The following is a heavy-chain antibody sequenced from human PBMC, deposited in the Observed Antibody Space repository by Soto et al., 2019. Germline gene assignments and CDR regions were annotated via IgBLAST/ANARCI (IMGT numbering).Heavy chain of an antibody. J-gene: IGHJ6*02. V-gene: IGHV1-18*01. D-gene: IGHD3-3*01. CDR3: GWVWSSSSVMAV. CDR2: ISAYNGNT. Sequence: ASVKVSCKASGYTFTSYGISWVRQAPGQGLEWMGWISAYNGNTNYAQKLQGRVTMTTDTSTSTAYMELRSLRSDDTAVYYCGWVWSSSSVMAVWGQGTTVPVSS. CDR1: GYTFTSYG.